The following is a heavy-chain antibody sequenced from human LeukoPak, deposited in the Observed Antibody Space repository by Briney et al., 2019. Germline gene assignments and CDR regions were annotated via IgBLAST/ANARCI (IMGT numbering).Heavy chain of an antibody. J-gene: IGHJ4*02. CDR3: TRDNQSKYRYFDY. CDR1: GYTFTSSS. CDR2: IKPSSGST. V-gene: IGHV1-46*01. Sequence: GASVKVSCKASGYTFTSSSFHWVRQAPGQGLEWMGIIKPSSGSTSYVQKLQGRVAMTRDTSTSTVYMELSSQRSEDTAVYYCTRDNQSKYRYFDYWGQGTLVTVSS. D-gene: IGHD1-14*01.